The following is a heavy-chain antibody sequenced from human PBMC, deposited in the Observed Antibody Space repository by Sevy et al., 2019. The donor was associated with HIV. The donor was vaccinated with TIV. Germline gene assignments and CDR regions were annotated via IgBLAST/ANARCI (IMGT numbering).Heavy chain of an antibody. V-gene: IGHV4-4*07. D-gene: IGHD2-2*03. Sequence: SETLSLNCTVSGDSVTNYYWNWIRQPAGKGLEWIGRIYTSGNTNSGNTNYNPSLKSLVTMSVDTSKNRFSLKLTSVTAADTAVYYCASGRGYSYSLNYWGQGTVVTVSS. CDR3: ASGRGYSYSLNY. J-gene: IGHJ4*02. CDR2: IYTSGNTNSGNT. CDR1: GDSVTNYY.